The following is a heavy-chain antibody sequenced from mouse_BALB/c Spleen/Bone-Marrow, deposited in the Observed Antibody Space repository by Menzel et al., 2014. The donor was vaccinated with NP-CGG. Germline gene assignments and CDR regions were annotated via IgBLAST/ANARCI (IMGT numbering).Heavy chain of an antibody. V-gene: IGHV14-3*02. CDR2: IDPESGNT. J-gene: IGHJ3*01. D-gene: IGHD1-1*01. Sequence: VQLQQSGVELVKPGASVKLSCTASGFNIKDNYMHWVKQSPEQGLEWIGRIDPESGNTKFDPKFQGKATIASDTASNTAFLQLSILTSEDNAVYYCAAYNYISSYGFAYWGQGTLVTVSA. CDR1: GFNIKDNY. CDR3: AAYNYISSYGFAY.